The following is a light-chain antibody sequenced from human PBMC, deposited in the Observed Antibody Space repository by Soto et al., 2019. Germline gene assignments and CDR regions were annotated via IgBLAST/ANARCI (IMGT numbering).Light chain of an antibody. J-gene: IGKJ5*01. V-gene: IGKV3D-20*02. Sequence: EIVLTQSPGTLSFSPGERATLSCRASQSVSSSYLAWYQQEPGQAPRLLIYGASSRATGIPDRFSGSGSGTDFTLTISSLEPEDFAVYYCQQRSDAITFGQGTRLEIK. CDR1: QSVSSSY. CDR2: GAS. CDR3: QQRSDAIT.